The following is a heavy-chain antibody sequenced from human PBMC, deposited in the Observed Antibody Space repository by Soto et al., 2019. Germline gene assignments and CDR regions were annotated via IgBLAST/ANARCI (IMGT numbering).Heavy chain of an antibody. CDR1: GFPFSSYA. J-gene: IGHJ4*02. V-gene: IGHV3-64D*06. CDR3: PHDLKDKSSEWAGY. CDR2: ITTSGVI. D-gene: IGHD6-19*01. Sequence: PGGSLRLSCSVSGFPFSSYAMHWVRRAPGKGLEYVSAITTSGVIYYADSVKGRFTISRDNSKNTLYLQMSSLRAEDTAVYYCPHDLKDKSSEWAGYWGQGILVTVSS.